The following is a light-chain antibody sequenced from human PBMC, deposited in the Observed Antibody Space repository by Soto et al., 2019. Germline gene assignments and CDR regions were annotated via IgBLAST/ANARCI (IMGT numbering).Light chain of an antibody. Sequence: DIKMTQSPSSLSASVGGRITITCRASQGISHYLAWYQQKPGKDAKLLIYAASNLQSGVPSRFSGSGSGTDFTLTISSLQPEDFATYYCQKYNSAPPTFGQGTKVEIK. J-gene: IGKJ1*01. V-gene: IGKV1-27*01. CDR3: QKYNSAPPT. CDR2: AAS. CDR1: QGISHY.